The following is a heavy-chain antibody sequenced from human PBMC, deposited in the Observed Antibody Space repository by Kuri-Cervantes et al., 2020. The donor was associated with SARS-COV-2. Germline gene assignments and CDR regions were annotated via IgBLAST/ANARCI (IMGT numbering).Heavy chain of an antibody. CDR3: ARQATVSLVLFDY. V-gene: IGHV3-21*04. D-gene: IGHD4-17*01. Sequence: GGSLRLSCAASGFTFSSYSMNWVRQAPGKGLEWVSSISSSSSYIYYADSVKGRFTISRDNAKNSLYLQMNSLRAEDTAVYYCARQATVSLVLFDYWGQGTLVTVSS. CDR1: GFTFSSYS. CDR2: ISSSSSYI. J-gene: IGHJ4*02.